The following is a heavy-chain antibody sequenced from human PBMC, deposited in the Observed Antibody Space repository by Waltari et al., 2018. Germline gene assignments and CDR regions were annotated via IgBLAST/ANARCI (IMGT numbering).Heavy chain of an antibody. CDR3: ARHGEQWLANWFDP. D-gene: IGHD6-19*01. CDR2: IYDSGST. J-gene: IGHJ5*02. CDR1: GGFIRSYY. V-gene: IGHV4-59*08. Sequence: QVQLQESGPGLVKPSETLSLTCSVSGGFIRSYYWCSIRPSPRKTLEWIGNIYDSGSTYDNPAMNRRVTICVDTSKNQFALMLSSGTAADTAGYYGARHGEQWLANWFDPWGQGTLVTVSS.